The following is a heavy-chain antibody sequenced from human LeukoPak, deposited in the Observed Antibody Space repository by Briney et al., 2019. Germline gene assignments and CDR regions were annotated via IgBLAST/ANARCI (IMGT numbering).Heavy chain of an antibody. CDR2: MNPNSCNT. CDR3: VRGRSTSYPYYYEY. V-gene: IGHV1-8*03. CDR1: GYTLTRYD. J-gene: IGHJ4*02. D-gene: IGHD1-26*01. Sequence: ASVNVSCKPSGYTLTRYDIKWLGQAPRHALEWTGWMNPNSCNTGYAQKLQARVTITRNTSIGTAYMEPSGLRSEDTAEDYCVRGRSTSYPYYYEYWGQGTLVTVSS.